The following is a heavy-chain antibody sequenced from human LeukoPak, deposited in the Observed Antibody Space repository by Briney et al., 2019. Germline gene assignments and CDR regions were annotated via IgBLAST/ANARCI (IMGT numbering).Heavy chain of an antibody. CDR2: ISWNSGSI. V-gene: IGHV3-9*01. J-gene: IGHJ6*02. D-gene: IGHD6-13*01. CDR1: GFTFDDYA. Sequence: PGGSLRLSCGASGFTFDDYAMHWVRQAPGKGLEWVSGISWNSGSIGYADSVKGRFTISRDNAKNSLYLQMNSLRAEDTALYYCAAAAGIYYYGMDVWGQGTTVTVSS. CDR3: AAAAGIYYYGMDV.